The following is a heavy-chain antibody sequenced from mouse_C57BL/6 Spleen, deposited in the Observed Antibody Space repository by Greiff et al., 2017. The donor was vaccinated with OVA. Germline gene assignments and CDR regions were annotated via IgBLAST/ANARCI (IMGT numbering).Heavy chain of an antibody. CDR1: GFTFSSYG. CDR3: ARVLYSLWYFDV. Sequence: EVQLVESGGDLVKPGGSLKLSCAASGFTFSSYGMSWVRQTPDKRLEWVATISSGGSYTYYPDSVKGRFTISRDNATNTLYLQMSSLKSEDTDMYYCARVLYSLWYFDVWGTGTTVTVSS. CDR2: ISSGGSYT. V-gene: IGHV5-6*01. D-gene: IGHD2-12*01. J-gene: IGHJ1*03.